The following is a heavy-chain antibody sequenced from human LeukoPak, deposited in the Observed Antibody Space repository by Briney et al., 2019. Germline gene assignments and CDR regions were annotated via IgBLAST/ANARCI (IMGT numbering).Heavy chain of an antibody. CDR2: IHYSGST. CDR3: ARHTTAAGYYFDY. J-gene: IGHJ4*02. CDR1: GGSISDHY. D-gene: IGHD6-13*01. V-gene: IGHV4-59*08. Sequence: SETLSLTCTVSGGSISDHYWSWIRLPPGKGLEWIGYIHYSGSTKYNPSLKSRVTISADTPKNQFSLKLRSVTAADTAVYYCARHTTAAGYYFDYWGQGTLVTVSS.